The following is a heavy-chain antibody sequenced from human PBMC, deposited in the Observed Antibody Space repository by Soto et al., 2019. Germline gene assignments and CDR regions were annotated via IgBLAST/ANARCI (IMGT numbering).Heavy chain of an antibody. D-gene: IGHD2-2*02. CDR1: GFTFSSYG. V-gene: IGHV3-30*18. Sequence: GGSLRLSCAASGFTFSSYGMHWVRQAPGKGLEWVAVISYDGSNKYYADSVKGRFTISRDNSKNTLYLQMNSLRAEDTAVYYCAKDGSVVPAAIRGKRYYYYGMDVWGQGTTVTVSS. J-gene: IGHJ6*02. CDR2: ISYDGSNK. CDR3: AKDGSVVPAAIRGKRYYYYGMDV.